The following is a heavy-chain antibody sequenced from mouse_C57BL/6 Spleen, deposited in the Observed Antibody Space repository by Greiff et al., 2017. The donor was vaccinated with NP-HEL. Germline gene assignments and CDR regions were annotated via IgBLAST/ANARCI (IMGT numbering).Heavy chain of an antibody. CDR3: ARDYGSSYMNYFDY. V-gene: IGHV14-2*01. D-gene: IGHD1-1*01. J-gene: IGHJ2*01. CDR2: IDPEDGEN. Sequence: EVQLQQSGAELVKPGASVKLSCTASGFNIKDYYMHWVKQRTEQGLEWIGRIDPEDGENKYAPKFQGKATITGDTSSNTAYLQLSSLTSEDTAVYYCARDYGSSYMNYFDYWGQGTTLTVSS. CDR1: GFNIKDYY.